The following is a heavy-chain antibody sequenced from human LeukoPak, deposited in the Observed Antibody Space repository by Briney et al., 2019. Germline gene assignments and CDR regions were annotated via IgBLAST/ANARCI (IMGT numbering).Heavy chain of an antibody. Sequence: SETLSLTCTVSGGPIRNFYWSWVRQIPGKGLEWIGYVYYKGNTDYNPSLKSRVSISFDMSKSQFSLKLNSVTAADTAVYYCARDEARVLDYWGQGTLVTVS. CDR1: GGPIRNFY. CDR3: ARDEARVLDY. J-gene: IGHJ4*02. V-gene: IGHV4-59*01. CDR2: VYYKGNT.